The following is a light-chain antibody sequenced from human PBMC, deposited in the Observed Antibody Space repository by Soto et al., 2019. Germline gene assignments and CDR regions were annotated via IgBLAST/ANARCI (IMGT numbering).Light chain of an antibody. V-gene: IGLV1-40*01. CDR3: QSYDGTLGVYV. CDR1: SSNIGAGYN. CDR2: ANN. Sequence: QSVLTQPPSLSGAPGQRVTISCTGSSSNIGAGYNVHWYQQLPGTAPKLLIYANNNRPSGVPDRFSGSKSGTSASLAITGLQADDEADYYCQSYDGTLGVYVFGIGTKLTVL. J-gene: IGLJ1*01.